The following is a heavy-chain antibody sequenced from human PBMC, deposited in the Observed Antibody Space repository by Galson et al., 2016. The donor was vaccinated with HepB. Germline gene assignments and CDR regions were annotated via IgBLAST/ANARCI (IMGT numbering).Heavy chain of an antibody. Sequence: SLRLSCAASGFTFSNYWMNWVRQAPGKGLVWVSRIVSDGSTSTYADSVKGRFISSRDNARNTLYLQMNDLRVEDTAVYYCARDDGTGYHQSPDYWGQGTLVTVS. CDR3: ARDDGTGYHQSPDY. J-gene: IGHJ4*02. CDR2: IVSDGSTS. V-gene: IGHV3-74*03. CDR1: GFTFSNYW. D-gene: IGHD3-10*01.